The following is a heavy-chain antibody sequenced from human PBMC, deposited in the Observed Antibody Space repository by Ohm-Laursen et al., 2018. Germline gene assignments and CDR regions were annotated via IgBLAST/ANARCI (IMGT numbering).Heavy chain of an antibody. CDR1: GFTFSSYE. D-gene: IGHD5-12*01. CDR3: ARDQTSGYDY. Sequence: GSLRLSCTASGFTFSSYEMNWVRQAPGKGLEWVSYISSSGSTIYYADSVKGRFTISRDNAKNSLYLQMNSLRAEDTAVYYCARDQTSGYDYWGQGTLVTVSS. V-gene: IGHV3-48*03. CDR2: ISSSGSTI. J-gene: IGHJ4*02.